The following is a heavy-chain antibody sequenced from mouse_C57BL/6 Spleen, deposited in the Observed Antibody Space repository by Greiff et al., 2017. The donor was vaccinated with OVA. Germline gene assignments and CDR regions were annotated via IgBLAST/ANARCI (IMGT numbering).Heavy chain of an antibody. CDR1: GFNLPDYY. J-gene: IGHJ2*01. V-gene: IGHV14-1*01. Sequence: VQLQQSGAELVRPGASVKLSCTASGFNLPDYYMHWVKQRPDPGLEWIGRIDPEDGDTDYAPKFQGKATMTADTSSNTAYLQLSSRAAEDTAVYYGTGGDYWGQGTTLTVSS. CDR2: IDPEDGDT. CDR3: TGGDY.